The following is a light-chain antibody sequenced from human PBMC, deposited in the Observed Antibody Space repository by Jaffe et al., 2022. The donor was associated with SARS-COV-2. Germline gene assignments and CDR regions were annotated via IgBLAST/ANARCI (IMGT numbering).Light chain of an antibody. CDR2: QDS. V-gene: IGLV3-1*01. Sequence: SYELTQPPSVSVSPGQTARITCSGNKLGDKYVWWYQQKPGQSPVLVMSQDSKRPSGIPERFSGSNSGNTATLTISGTQATDEADYSCQAWDSGSVVFGGGTTLAVL. CDR3: QAWDSGSVV. J-gene: IGLJ2*01. CDR1: KLGDKY.